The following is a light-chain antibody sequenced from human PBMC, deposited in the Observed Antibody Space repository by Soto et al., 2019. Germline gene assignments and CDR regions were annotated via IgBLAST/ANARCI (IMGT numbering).Light chain of an antibody. V-gene: IGLV2-14*01. J-gene: IGLJ2*01. CDR3: SSHTSSSTLEV. CDR1: SSDVGGYNY. Sequence: QSALTQPASVSGSPGQSITISCTGTSSDVGGYNYVSWYQQHPGKAPKVMVYEVSNRPSAVSNRFSGSKSGNTASLTISGLQAEDEADYDSSSHTSSSTLEVFGGGTKLTVL. CDR2: EVS.